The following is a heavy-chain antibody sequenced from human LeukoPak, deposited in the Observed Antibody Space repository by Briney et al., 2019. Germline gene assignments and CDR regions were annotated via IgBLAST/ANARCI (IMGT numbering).Heavy chain of an antibody. D-gene: IGHD1-26*01. CDR3: STGGGTYSLGA. V-gene: IGHV3-15*01. CDR1: GFTVTNAR. Sequence: PGGSLRLSCAASGFTVTNARMTWVRQTPGKGLEWVGHIQRKGDGETTDYAAPVKDRFTISRDDSKNTLYLQMNSLKTEDTAVYYCSTGGGTYSLGAWGQGTLVIVSS. CDR2: IQRKGDGETT. J-gene: IGHJ5*02.